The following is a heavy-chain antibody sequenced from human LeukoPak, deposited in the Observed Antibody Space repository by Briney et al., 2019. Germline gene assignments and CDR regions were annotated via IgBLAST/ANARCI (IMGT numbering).Heavy chain of an antibody. V-gene: IGHV3-74*01. Sequence: GGSLRLSCAASGLTFSRYRMHWVRQAPGKGLVWVSRINNDGSSTTYADSVKGRFTISRDTAKNTLFLQMNSLRDEDTAVYYCRAVAGPDDFWGQGTLVSVSS. J-gene: IGHJ4*02. CDR3: RAVAGPDDF. D-gene: IGHD6-19*01. CDR1: GLTFSRYR. CDR2: INNDGSST.